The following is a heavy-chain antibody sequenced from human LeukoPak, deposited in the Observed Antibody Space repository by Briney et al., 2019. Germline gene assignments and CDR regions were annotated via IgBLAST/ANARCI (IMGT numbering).Heavy chain of an antibody. CDR3: ARYSVQYVWGSYRYTSDAFDI. D-gene: IGHD3-16*02. Sequence: RPSETLSLTCTVSGYSISSGYYWGWIRQPPGKGLEWIGSIYHSGSTYYNPSLKSRVTISVDTSKNQFSLKLSSVTAADTAVYYCARYSVQYVWGSYRYTSDAFDIWGQGTMVTVSS. V-gene: IGHV4-38-2*02. J-gene: IGHJ3*02. CDR2: IYHSGST. CDR1: GYSISSGYY.